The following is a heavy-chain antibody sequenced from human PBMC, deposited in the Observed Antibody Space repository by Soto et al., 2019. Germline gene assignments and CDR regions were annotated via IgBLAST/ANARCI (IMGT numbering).Heavy chain of an antibody. Sequence: ASVKVSCKASGYTFTSYGISWVRQAPGQGLEWMGWISAYNGNTNYAQKFQGRVTITADESTSTAYMELSSLRSEDTAVYYCARGIAGYGMDVWGQGTTVTVSS. D-gene: IGHD6-13*01. CDR3: ARGIAGYGMDV. CDR1: GYTFTSYG. J-gene: IGHJ6*02. V-gene: IGHV1-18*04. CDR2: ISAYNGNT.